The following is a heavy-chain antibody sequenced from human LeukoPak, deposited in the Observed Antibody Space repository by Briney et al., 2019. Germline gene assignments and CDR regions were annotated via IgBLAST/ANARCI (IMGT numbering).Heavy chain of an antibody. D-gene: IGHD3-22*01. Sequence: SVKVSCKASGGTFSSYAISWVRQAPGQGLEWMGRIIPIFGTANYAQKFQGRVTITTDESTSTAYMELSSLRSEDTAVYYCSRDYYDSSGYILLDYWGQGTLVTVSS. V-gene: IGHV1-69*05. CDR2: IIPIFGTA. J-gene: IGHJ4*02. CDR1: GGTFSSYA. CDR3: SRDYYDSSGYILLDY.